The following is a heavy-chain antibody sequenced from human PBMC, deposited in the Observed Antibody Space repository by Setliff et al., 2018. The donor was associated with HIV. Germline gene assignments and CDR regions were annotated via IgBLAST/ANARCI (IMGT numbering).Heavy chain of an antibody. Sequence: SETLSLTCTVSGGSINSFYWNWVRQPAGRGLEWIGRIFASGNTNYNPSLKSRVTMSVDTSKNQFSLNLNSVTAADTAVYYCARDRTGYGDSKDYWGQGKLVTVSS. CDR1: GGSINSFY. V-gene: IGHV4-4*07. CDR3: ARDRTGYGDSKDY. J-gene: IGHJ4*02. CDR2: IFASGNT. D-gene: IGHD4-17*01.